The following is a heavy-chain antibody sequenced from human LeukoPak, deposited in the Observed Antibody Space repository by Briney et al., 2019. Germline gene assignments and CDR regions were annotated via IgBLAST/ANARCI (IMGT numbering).Heavy chain of an antibody. Sequence: GGSLRLSCAASGFSVSNNYMAWVRQAPGKGLEWVSFIYNGGSTYYADSVKGRFTISRDNAKNTLFLQMSSLRAEDTAVYYCAKRGDGGAWYDSWGQGTLVIVSS. CDR3: AKRGDGGAWYDS. J-gene: IGHJ5*01. CDR2: IYNGGST. D-gene: IGHD5-24*01. CDR1: GFSVSNNY. V-gene: IGHV3-53*01.